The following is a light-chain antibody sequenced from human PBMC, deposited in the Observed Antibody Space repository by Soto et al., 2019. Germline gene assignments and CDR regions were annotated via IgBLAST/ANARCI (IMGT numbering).Light chain of an antibody. V-gene: IGLV2-14*01. CDR1: SSDVGGYHY. Sequence: QAVVTQPASVSGSPGQSITISCTGTSSDVGGYHYVSWCQQYPGKAPKVMIYDVSNRPSGVSNRFSGSKSGTTASLTISGLQAEDEADYYCSSYTSSSTYVFGTGTKLTVL. J-gene: IGLJ1*01. CDR3: SSYTSSSTYV. CDR2: DVS.